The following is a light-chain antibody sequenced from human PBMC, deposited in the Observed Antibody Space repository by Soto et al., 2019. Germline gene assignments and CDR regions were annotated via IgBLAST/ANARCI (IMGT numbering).Light chain of an antibody. CDR3: HQHGSSPPYT. V-gene: IGKV3-20*01. CDR1: QTIHNNY. CDR2: GSS. Sequence: EVVLTQSPGTLSLSPGERATLSCRGSQTIHNNYLAWYQQRPGQAPRLLIYGSSDRATGIPDRFSGSGSGTSFTLTTSRLQPEDFVVYYCHQHGSSPPYTFGQGTKLEI. J-gene: IGKJ2*01.